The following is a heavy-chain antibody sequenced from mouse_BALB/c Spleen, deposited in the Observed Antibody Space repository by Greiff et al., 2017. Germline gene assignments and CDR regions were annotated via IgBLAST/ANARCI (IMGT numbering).Heavy chain of an antibody. D-gene: IGHD2-2*01. J-gene: IGHJ3*01. V-gene: IGHV1-83*01. CDR3: ARGMFTAAWFAY. CDR1: GYTFTDYV. Sequence: VQLQQSGPELVKPGASVKMSCKASGYTFTDYVMRWVKQRTGQGLEWIGEIYPGSGSTYYNEKFKGKATLTADTSSNTAYMQLSSLTSEDTAVYFGARGMFTAAWFAYWGQGTLVTVSA. CDR2: IYPGSGST.